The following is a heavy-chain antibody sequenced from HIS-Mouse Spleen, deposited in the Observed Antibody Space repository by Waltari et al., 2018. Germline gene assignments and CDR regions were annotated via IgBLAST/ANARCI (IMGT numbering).Heavy chain of an antibody. D-gene: IGHD2-15*01. CDR2: IYYSGST. Sequence: QLQLQESGPGLVKPSETLSLTCTVSGGSISSSSYYWGWIRQPPGKGLEWSGSIYYSGSTKYNPSLKSRVTLSVDTSKNQFSLKLSSVTAADTAVYYCARWEYCSGGSCQSAFDIWGQGTMVTVSS. J-gene: IGHJ3*02. CDR1: GGSISSSSYY. V-gene: IGHV4-39*07. CDR3: ARWEYCSGGSCQSAFDI.